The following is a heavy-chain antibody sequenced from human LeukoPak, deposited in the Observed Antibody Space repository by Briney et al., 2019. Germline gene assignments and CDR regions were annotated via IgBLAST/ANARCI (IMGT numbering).Heavy chain of an antibody. CDR1: GGSISSYY. CDR3: ARVYGLWFGELSPSAFDI. V-gene: IGHV4-59*01. J-gene: IGHJ3*02. CDR2: IYYSGST. Sequence: SETLSLTCTVSGGSISSYYWSWIRQPPGKGLEWIGYIYYSGSTNYNPSLKSRVTISVDTSKNQFSLKLSSVTAADTAVYYCARVYGLWFGELSPSAFDIWGQGTMVNVSS. D-gene: IGHD3-10*01.